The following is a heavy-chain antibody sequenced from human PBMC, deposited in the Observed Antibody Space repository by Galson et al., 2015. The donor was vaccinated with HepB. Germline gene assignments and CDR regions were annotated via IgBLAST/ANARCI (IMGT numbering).Heavy chain of an antibody. J-gene: IGHJ5*02. CDR1: GYSFTSYW. D-gene: IGHD2-21*01. V-gene: IGHV5-51*01. CDR2: IYPGDSDT. CDR3: ARLGDRGFRLVGRAGEGLAWFDP. Sequence: QSGAEVKKPGESLKISCKGSGYSFTSYWIGWVRQMPGKGLEWMGIIYPGDSDTRYSPSFQGQVTISADKSISTAYLQWSSLKASDTAMYYCARLGDRGFRLVGRAGEGLAWFDPWGQGTLVTVSS.